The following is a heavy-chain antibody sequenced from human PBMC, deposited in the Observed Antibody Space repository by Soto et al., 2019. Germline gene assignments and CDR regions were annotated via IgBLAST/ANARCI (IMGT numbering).Heavy chain of an antibody. V-gene: IGHV3-9*01. CDR3: AKWGDYYYGPGGGWYFDL. D-gene: IGHD3-10*01. Sequence: EVQLVESGGGLVQPGRSLRLSCAASGFTFDDYAMHWVRQAPGKGLEWVSGISWNSGSIGYADSVKGRFTISRDNAKNSLYLQMNSLRAEDTALYYCAKWGDYYYGPGGGWYFDLWGRGTLVTVSS. CDR1: GFTFDDYA. CDR2: ISWNSGSI. J-gene: IGHJ2*01.